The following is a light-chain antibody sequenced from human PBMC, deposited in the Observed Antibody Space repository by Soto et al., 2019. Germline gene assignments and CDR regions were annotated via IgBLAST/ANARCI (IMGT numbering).Light chain of an antibody. V-gene: IGLV1-44*01. CDR2: SNN. CDR1: SSNIGSNT. Sequence: QSVLPQPPSASGTPGQRVTISCSGSSSNIGSNTVNWYQQLPGTAPKLLIYSNNHRPSGVPDRFSGSKSGTSASLAISGLQSEDEADYYCAAWDDSLNGPVFGGGTKVTVL. J-gene: IGLJ3*02. CDR3: AAWDDSLNGPV.